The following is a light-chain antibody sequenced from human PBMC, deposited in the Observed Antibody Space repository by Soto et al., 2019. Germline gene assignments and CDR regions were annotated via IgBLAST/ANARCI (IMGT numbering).Light chain of an antibody. CDR1: QSISIW. J-gene: IGKJ1*01. Sequence: DIQMTQSSSTLSASVVDKVTFTCRASQSISIWLAWYQQKPGKAPKIHIYKASSLESGVPSRFSGSGSGTEFTLTISRLQPDDFATYYCQQYSTYTPRTFGQGTKVDIK. V-gene: IGKV1-5*03. CDR2: KAS. CDR3: QQYSTYTPRT.